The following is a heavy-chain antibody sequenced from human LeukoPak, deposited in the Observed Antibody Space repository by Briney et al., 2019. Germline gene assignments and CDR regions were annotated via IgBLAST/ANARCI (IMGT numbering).Heavy chain of an antibody. CDR2: MNPNSGNT. CDR1: GYTFTSYD. V-gene: IGHV1-8*01. J-gene: IGHJ4*02. CDR3: ARVARCSGGSCLFR. Sequence: ASVKVSCKASGYTFTSYDIHWVRQATGQGLEWMGWMNPNSGNTGYAQKFQGRVTMTRNTSISTAYMELSSLRSEDTAVYYCARVARCSGGSCLFRWGQGTLVTVSS. D-gene: IGHD2-15*01.